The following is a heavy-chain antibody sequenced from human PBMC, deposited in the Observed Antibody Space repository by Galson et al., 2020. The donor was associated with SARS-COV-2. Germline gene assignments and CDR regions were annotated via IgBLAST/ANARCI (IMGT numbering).Heavy chain of an antibody. CDR3: ALTSVDIVATDETRRFDP. D-gene: IGHD5-12*01. J-gene: IGHJ5*02. CDR1: GFSLSTSGVG. Sequence: GPTLVKPTQTLTLTCTFFGFSLSTSGVGVGWIRQPPGKALEWLALIYWDDDKRYSPSLKSRLTITKDTSKNQVVLTMTNMDPVDTATYYCALTSVDIVATDETRRFDPWGQGTLVTVSS. CDR2: IYWDDDK. V-gene: IGHV2-5*02.